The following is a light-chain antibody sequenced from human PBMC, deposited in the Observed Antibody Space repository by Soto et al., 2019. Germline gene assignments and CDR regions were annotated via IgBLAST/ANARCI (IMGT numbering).Light chain of an antibody. Sequence: EIVLTQSPGTLSVSPGERATLSCRASQTVSSDYVAWYQQKPGQAPRLLISGASIRATRIPDRFSGSGSGTDFTLTISRLEPEDFAMYYCQQYGGSPLVTFGGGTKVEI. CDR2: GAS. J-gene: IGKJ4*01. CDR1: QTVSSDY. V-gene: IGKV3-20*01. CDR3: QQYGGSPLVT.